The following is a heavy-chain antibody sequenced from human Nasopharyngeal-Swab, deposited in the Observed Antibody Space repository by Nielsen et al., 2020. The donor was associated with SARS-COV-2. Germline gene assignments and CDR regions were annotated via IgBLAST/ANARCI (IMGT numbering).Heavy chain of an antibody. D-gene: IGHD5-18*01. J-gene: IGHJ6*02. CDR3: AGAGDSSETYGLDV. Sequence: ASVKVSCKASGYTFTNHAVQWVRQAPGQNFEWMGWINPGNGNTKYSETFQGRVTIITDTSASTAYMELSSLTSEDTAVYYCAGAGDSSETYGLDVWGQGTTVTVSS. CDR2: INPGNGNT. V-gene: IGHV1-3*01. CDR1: GYTFTNHA.